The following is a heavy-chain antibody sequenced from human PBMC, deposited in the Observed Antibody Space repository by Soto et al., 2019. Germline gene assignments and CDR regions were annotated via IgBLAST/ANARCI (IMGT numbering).Heavy chain of an antibody. CDR3: AKGQNTWLPAVGMDV. V-gene: IGHV3-23*01. Sequence: GGSMRLCCSASGFTFSSYAMSWVRQAPGKGLEWVPAISGSGGSTYYADSVKGRFTISRDNSKNTLYLQMNSLRAEDTAVYYCAKGQNTWLPAVGMDVWGQGTTVTVSS. CDR2: ISGSGGST. CDR1: GFTFSSYA. D-gene: IGHD2-2*01. J-gene: IGHJ6*02.